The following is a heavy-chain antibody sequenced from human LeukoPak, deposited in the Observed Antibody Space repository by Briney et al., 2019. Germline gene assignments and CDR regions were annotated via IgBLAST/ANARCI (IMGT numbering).Heavy chain of an antibody. V-gene: IGHV3-21*06. J-gene: IGHJ4*02. CDR2: ISSRSSYI. CDR1: GFTFSSYS. CDR3: AREDYYDSRGYEY. D-gene: IGHD3-22*01. Sequence: GGSLRLSCAASGFTFSSYSMNWVRQAPGKGLEWVSSISSRSSYIYYADSVKGRFTISIDNAKNSLYLQMNSLRAEDTAVYYCAREDYYDSRGYEYCGQGTLVTVSS.